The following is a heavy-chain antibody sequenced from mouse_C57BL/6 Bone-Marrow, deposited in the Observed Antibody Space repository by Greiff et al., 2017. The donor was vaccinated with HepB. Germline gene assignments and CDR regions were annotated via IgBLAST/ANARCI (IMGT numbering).Heavy chain of an antibody. CDR3: ARRGRITTVVEGY. J-gene: IGHJ2*01. V-gene: IGHV1-50*01. CDR2: IDPSDSYT. CDR1: GYTFTSYW. Sequence: VQLQQPGAELVKPGASVKLSCKASGYTFTSYWMQWVKQRPGQGLEWIGEIDPSDSYTNYNQKFKGKATLTVDTSSSTAYMQLSSLTSEDSAVYYCARRGRITTVVEGYWGQGTTLTVSS. D-gene: IGHD1-1*01.